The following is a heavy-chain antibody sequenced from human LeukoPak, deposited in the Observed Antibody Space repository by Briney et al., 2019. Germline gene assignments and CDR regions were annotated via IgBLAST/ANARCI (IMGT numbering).Heavy chain of an antibody. CDR2: ISYDGSNK. D-gene: IGHD1-26*01. J-gene: IGHJ4*02. CDR3: ARDGAPSGSYSHFDS. V-gene: IGHV3-30*03. CDR1: GFTFSSYG. Sequence: GGSLRLSCAASGFTFSSYGMHWVRQAPGKGLEWVAVISYDGSNKYYADSVKGRFTISRDNSKNTLYLQMNSLRAEDTAVYYCARDGAPSGSYSHFDSWGQGTLVTVSS.